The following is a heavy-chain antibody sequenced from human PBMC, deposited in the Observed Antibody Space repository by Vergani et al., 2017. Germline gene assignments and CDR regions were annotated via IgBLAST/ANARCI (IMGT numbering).Heavy chain of an antibody. CDR1: GFTVSSNY. CDR2: IYSGGST. Sequence: VQLVESGGGVVQPGRSLRLSCAASGFTVSSNYMSWVRQAPGKGLEWVSVIYSGGSTYYADSVKGRFTISRDNSKNTLYLQMNSLRAEDTAVYYCASHYYDSSGSPDYFDYWGQGTLVTVSS. J-gene: IGHJ4*02. D-gene: IGHD3-22*01. CDR3: ASHYYDSSGSPDYFDY. V-gene: IGHV3-53*01.